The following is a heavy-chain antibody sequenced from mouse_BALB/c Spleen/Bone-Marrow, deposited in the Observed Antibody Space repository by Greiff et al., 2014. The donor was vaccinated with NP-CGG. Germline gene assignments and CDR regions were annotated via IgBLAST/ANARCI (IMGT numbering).Heavy chain of an antibody. CDR2: IDPANGNT. V-gene: IGHV14-3*02. J-gene: IGHJ3*01. CDR1: GFNIKDPY. Sequence: EVQLQQSGAELVKPGASVKLSCTASGFNIKDPYMHWVKQRPEQGLEWIGRIDPANGNTKYDPKFQGKATITADTSSNTAYPQLSGLTSEDTAVYYCAPYYYGRWFTYWGQGTLVTVSA. CDR3: APYYYGRWFTY. D-gene: IGHD1-1*01.